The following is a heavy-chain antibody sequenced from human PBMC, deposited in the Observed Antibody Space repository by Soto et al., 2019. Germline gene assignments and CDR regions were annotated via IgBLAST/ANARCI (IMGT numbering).Heavy chain of an antibody. CDR2: VHISGHS. V-gene: IGHV4-4*02. J-gene: IGHJ5*01. Sequence: SETLSLTCTLSGGSIRAPDWWNWVRQSPDKGLEWIAEVHISGHSNYNPSLRSRVSVSIDSSKNQFYLNLNSVTAADTAIYYCARVRQGCSANNCYFDPWGQGTQVTVSS. CDR1: GGSIRAPDW. D-gene: IGHD1-1*01. CDR3: ARVRQGCSANNCYFDP.